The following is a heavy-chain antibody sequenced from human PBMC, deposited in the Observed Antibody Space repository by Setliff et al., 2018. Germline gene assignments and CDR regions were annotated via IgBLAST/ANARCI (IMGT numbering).Heavy chain of an antibody. CDR2: IDPSGDT. Sequence: PSETLSLTCTVSGGSISSGSHYWTWIRQPTGKRLEWIGHIDPSGDTNYSPSLKSRVTISRDTSKNQLSLELTSVTAADTAVYYCARSLLWSGEGRFDPWGQGTLVTVSS. J-gene: IGHJ5*02. D-gene: IGHD2-8*02. V-gene: IGHV4-61*09. CDR3: ARSLLWSGEGRFDP. CDR1: GGSISSGSHY.